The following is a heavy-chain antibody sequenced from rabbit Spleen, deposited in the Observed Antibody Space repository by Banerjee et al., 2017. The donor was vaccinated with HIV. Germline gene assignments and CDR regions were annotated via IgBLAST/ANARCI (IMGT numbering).Heavy chain of an antibody. CDR2: IYAGSSAST. V-gene: IGHV1S45*01. CDR1: GFDFSNSYY. D-gene: IGHD8-1*01. Sequence: QQQLEESGGGLFQPGGSLTLTCNASGFDFSNSYYMCWVRQAPGKGLEWIACIYAGSSASTYYASWAKGRFTISKTSSTTVTLQMTSLTDADTATYFCARDGAGGSYFALWGQGTLVTVS. CDR3: ARDGAGGSYFAL. J-gene: IGHJ6*01.